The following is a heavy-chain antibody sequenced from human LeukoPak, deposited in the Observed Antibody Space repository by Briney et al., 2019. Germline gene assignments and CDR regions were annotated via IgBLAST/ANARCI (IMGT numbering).Heavy chain of an antibody. CDR1: GGTFSSYA. Sequence: SVKVSCKASGGTFSSYAISWVRQAPGQGLEWMGGIIPIFGTANYAQKFQGRVTITADESTSTAYMELRSLRSDDTAVYYCARDGRWRSPHFDYWGQGTLVTVSS. J-gene: IGHJ4*02. V-gene: IGHV1-69*13. CDR2: IIPIFGTA. CDR3: ARDGRWRSPHFDY. D-gene: IGHD1-26*01.